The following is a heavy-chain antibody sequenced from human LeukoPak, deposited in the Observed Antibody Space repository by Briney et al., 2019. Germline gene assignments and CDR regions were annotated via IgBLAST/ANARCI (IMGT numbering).Heavy chain of an antibody. CDR3: AKDEVGGHFEY. J-gene: IGHJ4*02. V-gene: IGHV3-21*01. D-gene: IGHD1-26*01. CDR1: GLTFNTYS. CDR2: ISSSSNYI. Sequence: SGGSLRLSGTAFGLTFNTYSMNWVRQAPGKGLEWVSSISSSSNYIYYAASVKGRFTISRDNAKNSLYLQMNSLRAEDTAVYYCAKDEVGGHFEYWGQGTLVTVSS.